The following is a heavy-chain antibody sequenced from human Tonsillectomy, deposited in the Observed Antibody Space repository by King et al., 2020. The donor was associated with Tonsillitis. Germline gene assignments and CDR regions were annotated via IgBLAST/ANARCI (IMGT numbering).Heavy chain of an antibody. Sequence: VQLVESGGGLVQPGGSLRLSCAASGFTFSSYTMSWVRQVPGKGLEWVSGITGSGGDTYYADSVKGRFTISRDNSKNTVYLQMNKLRAEDTAIYYCAKDHGVGSGSSPFDFWGQGTLVTVSS. V-gene: IGHV3-23*04. J-gene: IGHJ4*02. D-gene: IGHD3-22*01. CDR3: AKDHGVGSGSSPFDF. CDR1: GFTFSSYT. CDR2: ITGSGGDT.